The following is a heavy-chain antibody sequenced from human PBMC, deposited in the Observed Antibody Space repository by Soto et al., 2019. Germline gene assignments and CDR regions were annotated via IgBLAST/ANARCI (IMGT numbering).Heavy chain of an antibody. CDR3: ARDSGYGSGASAQHYLDL. J-gene: IGHJ4*01. V-gene: IGHV3-7*01. CDR1: GFKFSVCF. CDR2: IKMDASEK. Sequence: GPLIQLYGVDGFKFSVCFFSWLRQTPVKEMEWLGTIKMDASEKKYVDSVKGRFTMSRDNAKNSLYLQMDSLRAEDTAVHYCARDSGYGSGASAQHYLDLWGRGNLVTGSS. D-gene: IGHD3-10*01.